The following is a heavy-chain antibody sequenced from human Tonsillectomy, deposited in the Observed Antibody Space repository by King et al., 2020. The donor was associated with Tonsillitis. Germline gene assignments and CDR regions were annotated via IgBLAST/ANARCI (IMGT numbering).Heavy chain of an antibody. Sequence: VQLVESGGGLVQPGGSLRLSCAASGFTFSSYEMNWVRQAPGKGLEWVSYISSSGSTTFYADSVKGRFTISRDNAKNSLYLQMNSLRAEDTALYYCARVRGYSYEHWGQGTLVTVSS. CDR3: ARVRGYSYEH. J-gene: IGHJ4*02. D-gene: IGHD5-18*01. CDR2: ISSSGSTT. V-gene: IGHV3-48*03. CDR1: GFTFSSYE.